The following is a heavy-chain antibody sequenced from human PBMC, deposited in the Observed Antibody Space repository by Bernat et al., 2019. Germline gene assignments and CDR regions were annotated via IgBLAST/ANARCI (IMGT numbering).Heavy chain of an antibody. CDR1: GYTFTSYA. V-gene: IGHV1-3*01. J-gene: IGHJ4*02. Sequence: QVQLVQSGAEVKKPGASVKVSCKASGYTFTSYAMRWVRQAPGQGLEWMGWINAGNGNTKYSHKFQGRVTITRDTSASTAYMELSRLRSDDTAVYYCARGEDSIAPFYDYWGPGTLVTVSS. D-gene: IGHD6-6*01. CDR3: ARGEDSIAPFYDY. CDR2: INAGNGNT.